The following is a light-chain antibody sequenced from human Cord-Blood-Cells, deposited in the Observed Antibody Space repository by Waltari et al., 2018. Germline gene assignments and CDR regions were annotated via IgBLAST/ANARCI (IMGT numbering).Light chain of an antibody. CDR3: QQYDSTPYT. CDR2: WAS. V-gene: IGKV4-1*01. CDR1: QSVLYSSNNKNY. Sequence: DIVMTQSPDSLAVSLGERSTSHCKSSQSVLYSSNNKNYLAWYQQQPGPLPKLLIYWASTRESGVPDRFSGSGSGTDFTLTISSLQAEDVAVYYCQQYDSTPYTFGQGTKLEIK. J-gene: IGKJ2*01.